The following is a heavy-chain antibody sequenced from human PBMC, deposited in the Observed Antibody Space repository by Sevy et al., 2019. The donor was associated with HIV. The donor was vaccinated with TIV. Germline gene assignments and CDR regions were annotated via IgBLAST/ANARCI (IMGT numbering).Heavy chain of an antibody. CDR1: GYTFSSNG. J-gene: IGHJ4*02. CDR3: ARVPTYYYGSATYFDS. CDR2: IGLYNGNS. D-gene: IGHD3-10*01. Sequence: ASVKVSCKASGYTFSSNGITWVRQAPGQGLEWMGWIGLYNGNSNYAQKFRDRVTMTADTSTSTAYMELRSLRSDDTAVYCCARVPTYYYGSATYFDSWGQGSLVTVSS. V-gene: IGHV1-18*01.